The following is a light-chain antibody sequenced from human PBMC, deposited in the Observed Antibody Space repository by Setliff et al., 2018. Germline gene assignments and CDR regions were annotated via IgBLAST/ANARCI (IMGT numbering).Light chain of an antibody. CDR2: GVS. J-gene: IGLJ1*01. CDR3: SSYAGSNNFPYV. CDR1: SSDVGGYNY. V-gene: IGLV2-8*01. Sequence: QSALTQPPSASGSPGQSVTISCTGTSSDVGGYNYVSWYQQHPGKAPKLMIYGVSKRPSGVPDRFSGSKSGNTASLTVCGLQAEDEADYYCSSYAGSNNFPYVFGTGTKVTVL.